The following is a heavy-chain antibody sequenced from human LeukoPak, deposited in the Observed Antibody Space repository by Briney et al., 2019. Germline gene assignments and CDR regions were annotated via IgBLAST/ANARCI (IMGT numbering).Heavy chain of an antibody. V-gene: IGHV3-23*01. D-gene: IGHD3-22*01. CDR1: GFTFSSSA. CDR3: VRELRNYYDSSGYYYYYGMDV. J-gene: IGHJ6*02. Sequence: GGSLRLSCAASGFTFSSSAMSWVRQVPGKGLEWVSGISVSGGSTYYADSVKGRFTISRDNSKNTLYLQMNSLRAEDTAVYYCVRELRNYYDSSGYYYYYGMDVWGQGTTVTVSS. CDR2: ISVSGGST.